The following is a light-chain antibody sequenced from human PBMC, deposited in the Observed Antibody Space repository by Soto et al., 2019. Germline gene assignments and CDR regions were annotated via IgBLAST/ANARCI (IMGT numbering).Light chain of an antibody. Sequence: DLQMTQSPSTLSASVGDRVTITCGASQSISSWLAWYQQKPGKAPKLLIYKASTLKSGVPSRFSGSGSGTEFTLTISSLQPDDFATYYCQHYNSYSEAFGQGTKVDIK. J-gene: IGKJ1*01. CDR1: QSISSW. V-gene: IGKV1-5*03. CDR2: KAS. CDR3: QHYNSYSEA.